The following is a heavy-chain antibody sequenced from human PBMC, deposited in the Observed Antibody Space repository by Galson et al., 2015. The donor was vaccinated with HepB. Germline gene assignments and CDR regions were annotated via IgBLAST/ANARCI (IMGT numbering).Heavy chain of an antibody. D-gene: IGHD6-19*01. Sequence: SVKVSCKASGYTFTKFAMHWVRQAPGQRLEWMGWINAGDGNTKYSQKFQGRVTITRDTSASTVYMELSSLRSEDTAMYYCARVGYSSGWYDLDAFDIWGRGTMVTVSS. V-gene: IGHV1-3*01. CDR2: INAGDGNT. CDR3: ARVGYSSGWYDLDAFDI. CDR1: GYTFTKFA. J-gene: IGHJ3*02.